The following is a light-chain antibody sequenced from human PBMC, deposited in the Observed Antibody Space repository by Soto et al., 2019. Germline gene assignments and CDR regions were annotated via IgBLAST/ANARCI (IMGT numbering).Light chain of an antibody. J-gene: IGKJ4*01. CDR1: QSLGSTF. V-gene: IGKV3-20*01. CDR3: HQYGTLPLS. CDR2: GAS. Sequence: EILLTQSPGTLSSSPGDRATLSCRASQSLGSTFLAWYQQKSGQSPRLLIYGASDRATDIPDRFSGSGSGADFTLTISRLEPEDFAVYFCHQYGTLPLSFGGGTKVEIK.